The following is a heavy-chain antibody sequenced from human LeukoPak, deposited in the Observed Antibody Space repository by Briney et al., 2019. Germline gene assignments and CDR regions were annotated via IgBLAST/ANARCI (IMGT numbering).Heavy chain of an antibody. J-gene: IGHJ4*02. Sequence: ETLSLTCAVYGGSFSGYYWSWIRQAPGKGLEWVANIKQDGSEKYYVDSVKGQFTISRDNAKNSLYLQMNSLRAEDTAVYYCARARRGYYFDYWGQGTLVTVSS. CDR2: IKQDGSEK. D-gene: IGHD3-16*01. CDR3: ARARRGYYFDY. V-gene: IGHV3-7*01. CDR1: GGSFSGYY.